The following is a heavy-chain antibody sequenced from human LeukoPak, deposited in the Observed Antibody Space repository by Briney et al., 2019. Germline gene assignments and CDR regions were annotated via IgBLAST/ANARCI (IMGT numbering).Heavy chain of an antibody. CDR3: ARAYCSGGSCYSGFDY. Sequence: SETLSLTCTVPGGSISSYYWSWIRQPAGKGLDWIGRIYSSGSTNYNPSLKSRVTMSVDTSRNQFSLKLSSVTAADTAVYYCARAYCSGGSCYSGFDYWGQGTLVTVSS. V-gene: IGHV4-4*07. CDR2: IYSSGST. J-gene: IGHJ4*02. D-gene: IGHD2-15*01. CDR1: GGSISSYY.